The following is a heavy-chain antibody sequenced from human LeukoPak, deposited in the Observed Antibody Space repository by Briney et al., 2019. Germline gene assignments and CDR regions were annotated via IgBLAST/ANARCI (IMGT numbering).Heavy chain of an antibody. J-gene: IGHJ4*02. V-gene: IGHV4-30-2*01. CDR1: GDSISSGGYY. CDR3: ARGGIAAAASTGLGLGY. Sequence: SETLSLTCTVSGDSISSGGYYWSWIRQPPGKGLEWIGYIYHSGSTYYNPSLKSRVTISVDRSKNQFSLKLSSVTAADTAVYYCARGGIAAAASTGLGLGYWGQGTLVTVSS. D-gene: IGHD6-13*01. CDR2: IYHSGST.